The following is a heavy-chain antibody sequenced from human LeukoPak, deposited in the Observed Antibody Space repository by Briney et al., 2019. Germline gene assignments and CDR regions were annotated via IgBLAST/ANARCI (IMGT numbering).Heavy chain of an antibody. CDR1: GFTFSSYW. J-gene: IGHJ5*02. Sequence: PGGSLRLSCAASGFTFSSYWMSWVRQAPGKGLEWVSSISSSSSYIYYADSVKGRFTISRDNAKNSLYLQMNSLRAEDTAVYYCARDTRTVVPAAIGAVDWFDPWGQGTLVTVS. CDR2: ISSSSSYI. D-gene: IGHD2-2*01. V-gene: IGHV3-21*01. CDR3: ARDTRTVVPAAIGAVDWFDP.